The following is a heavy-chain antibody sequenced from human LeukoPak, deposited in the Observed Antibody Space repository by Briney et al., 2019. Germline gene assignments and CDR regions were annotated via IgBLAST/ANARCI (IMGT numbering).Heavy chain of an antibody. D-gene: IGHD5-12*01. J-gene: IGHJ4*02. CDR2: INHSGST. CDR1: GGSFSGYY. Sequence: TSETLSLTCAVCGGSFSGYYWSWIRQPPGKGLEWIGEINHSGSTNYNPSLKSRVTISVDTSKNQFSLKLSSVTAADTAVYYCARVPRWLRYFDYWGQGTLVTVSS. V-gene: IGHV4-34*01. CDR3: ARVPRWLRYFDY.